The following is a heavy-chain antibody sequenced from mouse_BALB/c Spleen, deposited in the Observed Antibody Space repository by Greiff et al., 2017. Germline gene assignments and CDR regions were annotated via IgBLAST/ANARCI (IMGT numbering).Heavy chain of an antibody. CDR2: IDPSDSET. Sequence: QVQLQQPGAELVKPGAPVKLSCKASGYTFTSYWMNWVKQRPGRGLEWIGRIDPSDSETHYNQKFKDKATLTVDKSSSTAYIQLSSLTSEDSAVYYCARRAGGYFDYWGQGTTLTVSS. J-gene: IGHJ2*01. CDR3: ARRAGGYFDY. D-gene: IGHD3-3*01. CDR1: GYTFTSYW. V-gene: IGHV1-69*02.